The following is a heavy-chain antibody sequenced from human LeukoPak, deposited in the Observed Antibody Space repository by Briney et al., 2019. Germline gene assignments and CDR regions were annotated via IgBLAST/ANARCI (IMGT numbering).Heavy chain of an antibody. CDR3: ARDPGYSRSSSYGYFDH. J-gene: IGHJ4*02. D-gene: IGHD6-6*01. CDR2: ITSSSDSI. V-gene: IGHV3-48*02. Sequence: PGGSLRLSCATSGFTFSAYSMIWVRQTPGKGLECLSYITSSSDSIHYADSVRGRFTVFRDNAKNSLYLQMNSLRDEDTAVYYCARDPGYSRSSSYGYFDHWGQGTLATVSS. CDR1: GFTFSAYS.